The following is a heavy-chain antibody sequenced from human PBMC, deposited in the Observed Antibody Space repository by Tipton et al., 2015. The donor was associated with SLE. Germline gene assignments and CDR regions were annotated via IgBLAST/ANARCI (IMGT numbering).Heavy chain of an antibody. J-gene: IGHJ4*02. D-gene: IGHD3-16*01. CDR3: AGGTGAYFDH. CDR1: GFTYSGYA. Sequence: PLRLSCAASGFTYSGYAMHWVRQAPGKGLEWVAFIRADGSNKDYADSVKGRFTISRDNSKNTLYLQMHRLRVEDTAVYYCAGGTGAYFDHWGQGTLVTVSS. V-gene: IGHV3-30*02. CDR2: IRADGSNK.